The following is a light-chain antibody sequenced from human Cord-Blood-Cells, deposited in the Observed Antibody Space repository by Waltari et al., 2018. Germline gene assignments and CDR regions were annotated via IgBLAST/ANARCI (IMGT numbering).Light chain of an antibody. J-gene: IGKJ2*01. CDR1: QSISSY. V-gene: IGKV1-39*01. CDR2: AAS. Sequence: DLQMSQSPSSLSASVGDRVTITCRASQSISSYLNWYQQKPGKAPMLLIYAASSLQSGVPSRFSGSGSGTDFTLTISSLQPEDFATYYCQQSYSTPPTFGQGTKLEIK. CDR3: QQSYSTPPT.